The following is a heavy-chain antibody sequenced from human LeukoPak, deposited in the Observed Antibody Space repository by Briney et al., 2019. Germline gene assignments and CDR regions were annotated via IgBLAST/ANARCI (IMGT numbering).Heavy chain of an antibody. CDR2: TYYSGST. J-gene: IGHJ4*02. Sequence: SETLSLTCTVSGGSISTYYWSWIRQPPGKGLEWIGYTYYSGSTNYNPSLKSRVTISVGTSKNQFSLKLSSVTAADTAVYYCARVLFPYYFDYWGQGTLVTVSS. V-gene: IGHV4-59*08. CDR1: GGSISTYY. CDR3: ARVLFPYYFDY. D-gene: IGHD4/OR15-4a*01.